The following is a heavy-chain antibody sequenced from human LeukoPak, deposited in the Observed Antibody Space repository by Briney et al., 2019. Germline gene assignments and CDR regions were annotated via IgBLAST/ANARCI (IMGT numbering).Heavy chain of an antibody. CDR2: IYTSGNT. J-gene: IGHJ4*02. V-gene: IGHV4-4*07. CDR1: GGSISSYY. D-gene: IGHD6-13*01. CDR3: ARGRGSSWYYFDY. Sequence: PSETLSLTCTVSGGSISSYYWSWVRQPAGKGLEWIGRIYTSGNTNSNPSLKGRVTMSVDTSKNQFSLNLSSVTAADTAVYYCARGRGSSWYYFDYWGQGTLVTVSS.